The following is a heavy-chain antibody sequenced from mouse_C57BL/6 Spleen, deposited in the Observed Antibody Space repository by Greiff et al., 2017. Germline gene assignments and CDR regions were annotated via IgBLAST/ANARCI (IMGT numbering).Heavy chain of an antibody. J-gene: IGHJ3*01. CDR3: AFYDYDREVFAY. D-gene: IGHD2-4*01. CDR1: GYSITSGYY. CDR2: ISYDGSN. Sequence: LVESGPGLVKPSQSLSLTCSVTGYSITSGYYWNWIRQFPGNKLEWMGYISYDGSNNYNPSLKNRISITRDTSKNQFFLKLNSVTTEDTATYYCAFYDYDREVFAYWGQGTLVTVSA. V-gene: IGHV3-6*01.